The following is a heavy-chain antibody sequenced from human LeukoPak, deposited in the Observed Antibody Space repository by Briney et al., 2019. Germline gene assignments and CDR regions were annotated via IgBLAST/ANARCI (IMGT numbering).Heavy chain of an antibody. V-gene: IGHV3-30*03. Sequence: GRSLRLSCVVSGFTFSSYGMHWVRQAPGKGLEWVAVISYDGSNKYYADSVKGRFTISRDNSKNTLYMQMKSLRAEDTAVYYCARRPTSLGYFDVWGRGTLVTVSS. J-gene: IGHJ2*01. CDR2: ISYDGSNK. CDR1: GFTFSSYG. CDR3: ARRPTSLGYFDV.